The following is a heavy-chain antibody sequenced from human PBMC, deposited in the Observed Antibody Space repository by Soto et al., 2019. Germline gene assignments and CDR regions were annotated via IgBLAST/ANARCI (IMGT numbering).Heavy chain of an antibody. CDR3: ARLDDFWSAYYMDV. V-gene: IGHV4-59*08. Sequence: SETLSLTCTVSGGSISSYYWSWIRQPPGKGLEWIGYIYYSGSTNYNPSLKSRVTISVDTSKNQFSLKLSSVTAADTAVYYCARLDDFWSAYYMDVWGKGTTVTVSS. CDR1: GGSISSYY. D-gene: IGHD3-3*01. J-gene: IGHJ6*03. CDR2: IYYSGST.